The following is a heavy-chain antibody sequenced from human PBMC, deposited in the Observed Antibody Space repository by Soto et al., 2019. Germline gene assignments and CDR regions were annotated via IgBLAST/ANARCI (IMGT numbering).Heavy chain of an antibody. J-gene: IGHJ5*02. D-gene: IGHD6-19*01. CDR3: ARETQWLNWFDP. Sequence: EVQLVESGGGLVQPGGSLRLSCAASGFTFGNYSMNWVRQAPGKGLEWVSYISSSTIYYADSVKGRFTISRDNAKNSLYLQMNSLRAEDTAVYYCARETQWLNWFDPWGQGTLVTVSS. CDR1: GFTFGNYS. V-gene: IGHV3-48*01. CDR2: ISSSTI.